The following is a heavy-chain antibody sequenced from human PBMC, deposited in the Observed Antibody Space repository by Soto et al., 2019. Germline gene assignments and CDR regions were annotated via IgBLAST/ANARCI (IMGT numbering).Heavy chain of an antibody. CDR3: GRHHDCGGDCATGYFDY. J-gene: IGHJ4*02. V-gene: IGHV4-39*01. CDR1: GGSISSSSYY. CDR2: IYYSGST. D-gene: IGHD2-21*02. Sequence: SETLSLTCTVSGGSISSSSYYWGWIRQPPGKGLEWIGSIYYSGSTYYNPSLKSRVTISVDTSKNQFSLKLSSVTAADTAVYYCGRHHDCGGDCATGYFDYWGQGTLVTVSS.